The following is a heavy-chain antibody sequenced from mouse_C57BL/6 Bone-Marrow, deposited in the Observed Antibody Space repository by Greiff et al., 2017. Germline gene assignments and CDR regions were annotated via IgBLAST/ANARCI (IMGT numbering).Heavy chain of an antibody. V-gene: IGHV1-50*01. J-gene: IGHJ4*01. D-gene: IGHD2-3*01. Sequence: QVQLKQPGAELVKPGASVKLSCKASGYTFTSYWMQWVKQRPGQGLEWIGEIDPSGSYTNYNQKFKGKATLTVDTSSSTAYMQLSSLTSEDSAVYYCARDGYYFYYAMDYWGQGTSVTVSS. CDR2: IDPSGSYT. CDR1: GYTFTSYW. CDR3: ARDGYYFYYAMDY.